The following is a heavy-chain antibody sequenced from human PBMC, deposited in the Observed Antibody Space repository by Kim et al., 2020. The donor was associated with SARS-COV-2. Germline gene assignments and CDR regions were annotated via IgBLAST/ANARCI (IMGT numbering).Heavy chain of an antibody. CDR3: AKQYCSSTSCFPYYDILTDSNSYDP. V-gene: IGHV3-48*02. CDR2: ISSSSSTI. Sequence: GGSLRLSCAASGFTFNSYSMNWVRQAPGKGLEWVSYISSSSSTIYYADSVKGRFTISRDNAKNSLYLQMNSLRDEDTAVYYCAKQYCSSTSCFPYYDILTDSNSYDPWGRATLVTVSS. CDR1: GFTFNSYS. D-gene: IGHD2-2*01. J-gene: IGHJ5*02.